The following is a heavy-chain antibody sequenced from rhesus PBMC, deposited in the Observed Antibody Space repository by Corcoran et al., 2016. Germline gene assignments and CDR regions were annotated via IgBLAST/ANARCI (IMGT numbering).Heavy chain of an antibody. J-gene: IGHJ4*01. V-gene: IGHV4-143*01. Sequence: QVQLQESGPGLVKPSETLSLTCTVSGGAISGYYSRSWVRSSPGKGLLWLGGITGNSASTYYNPSLKSRVIISKDTSKNQLSLKLISVTAADTAVYYCARRGTYFDYLGQGVLVTVSS. CDR3: ARRGTYFDY. CDR2: ITGNSAST. CDR1: GGAISGYYS.